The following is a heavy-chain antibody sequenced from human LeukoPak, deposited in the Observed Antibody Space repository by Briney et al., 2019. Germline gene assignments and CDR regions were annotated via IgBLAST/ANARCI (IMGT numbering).Heavy chain of an antibody. CDR3: ARETSGYYHKSYLDY. CDR1: GFTFSNYW. D-gene: IGHD3-22*01. J-gene: IGHJ4*02. Sequence: GGSLRLSCGASGFTFSNYWMHWVRQAPGKGLVWVSRINSDGSRTSYADSVKGRFTISRDNAKNTLYLQMNSLRAEDTAVYYCARETSGYYHKSYLDYWGQGTLVTVSS. CDR2: INSDGSRT. V-gene: IGHV3-74*01.